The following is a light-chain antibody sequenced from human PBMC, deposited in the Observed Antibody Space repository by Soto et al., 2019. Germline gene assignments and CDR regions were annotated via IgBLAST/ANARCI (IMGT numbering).Light chain of an antibody. J-gene: IGLJ2*01. V-gene: IGLV3-21*04. CDR3: HVWDSITNHVV. Sequence: SYELTQPPSVAVAPGTTASISCEGNDIGRKSVHWYQKKSGQAPVLVIHSDNDRPSGIPDRFSGSNYGNTATLTISTVEAGDEAVYYCHVWDSITNHVVFGGGTKLTVL. CDR1: DIGRKS. CDR2: SDN.